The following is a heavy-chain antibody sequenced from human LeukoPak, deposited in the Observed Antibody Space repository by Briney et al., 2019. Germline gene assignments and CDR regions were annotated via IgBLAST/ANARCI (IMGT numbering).Heavy chain of an antibody. CDR2: IYYSGST. Sequence: SETLSLTCTVSGGSISSSSYYWGWIRQPPGKGLEWIGSIYYSGSTYYNPSLKSRVTISVDTSKNQFSLKLSSVTAADTAVYYCARDQGAADIWGQGTLVTVSP. CDR1: GGSISSSSYY. V-gene: IGHV4-39*07. D-gene: IGHD6-13*01. J-gene: IGHJ4*02. CDR3: ARDQGAADI.